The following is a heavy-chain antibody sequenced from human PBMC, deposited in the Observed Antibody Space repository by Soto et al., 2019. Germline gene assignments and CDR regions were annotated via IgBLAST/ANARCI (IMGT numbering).Heavy chain of an antibody. Sequence: QVQLVQSGAEVKKPGASVKVSCKASGYTFTSYGISWVRQAPGQGLEWMGWISAYNGNTNYAQKLQGRVTMTTDTSTSTAYMELRSLRSDDTAVYYCARGRVMNYDSSGYYARFIDYWGQGTLVTVSS. J-gene: IGHJ4*02. V-gene: IGHV1-18*01. CDR1: GYTFTSYG. CDR2: ISAYNGNT. CDR3: ARGRVMNYDSSGYYARFIDY. D-gene: IGHD3-22*01.